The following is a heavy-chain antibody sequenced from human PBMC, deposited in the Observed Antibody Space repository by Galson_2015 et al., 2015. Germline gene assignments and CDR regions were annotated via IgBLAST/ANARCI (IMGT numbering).Heavy chain of an antibody. CDR2: ISGSGGST. CDR3: AKDAGYSYGFGIY. V-gene: IGHV3-23*01. D-gene: IGHD5-18*01. CDR1: GFTFSSYA. Sequence: SLRLSCAASGFTFSSYAMSWVRQAPGKGLEWVSAISGSGGSTYYADSVKGRFTTSRDNSKNTLYLQMNSLRAEDTAVYYCAKDAGYSYGFGIYWGQGTLVTVSS. J-gene: IGHJ4*02.